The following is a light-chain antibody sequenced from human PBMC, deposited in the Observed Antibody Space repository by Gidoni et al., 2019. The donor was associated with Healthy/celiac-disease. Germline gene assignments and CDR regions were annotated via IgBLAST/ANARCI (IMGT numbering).Light chain of an antibody. J-gene: IGKJ1*01. CDR1: QCVSSN. Sequence: EIVMTQSPATLSVSPGERATLSCRASQCVSSNLAWYQQKPGQAPRLLIYGASTRATGIPARFSGSGSGTEFTLTISRLQSEDFAVYYCQQYNNWPRWTFGQXTKVEIK. CDR3: QQYNNWPRWT. V-gene: IGKV3-15*01. CDR2: GAS.